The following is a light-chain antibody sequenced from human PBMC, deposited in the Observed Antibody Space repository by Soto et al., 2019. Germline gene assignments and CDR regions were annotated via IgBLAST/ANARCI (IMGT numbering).Light chain of an antibody. CDR2: GNS. Sequence: QSVLTQPPSVSGAPGQRVTISCTGSSSNIGAGYDVHWYQQLPGTAPKLLIYGNSNRPSGVPDRFSGSKSGTSASLAITGLQAEEEADYYCQSYDSILSGVVFGGGTKLTVL. V-gene: IGLV1-40*01. J-gene: IGLJ2*01. CDR1: SSNIGAGYD. CDR3: QSYDSILSGVV.